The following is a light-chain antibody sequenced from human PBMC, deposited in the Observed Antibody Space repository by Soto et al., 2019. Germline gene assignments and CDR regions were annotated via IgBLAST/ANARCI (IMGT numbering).Light chain of an antibody. CDR2: DAS. J-gene: IGKJ2*01. CDR3: QLRSNWPPT. V-gene: IGKV3-11*01. CDR1: QSVSRY. Sequence: EIVLTQSPATLSLSPGERATLSCRASQSVSRYLAWYQQKPGQAPRLLIYDASNRATCIPARFSGSGSGTDCTLTISSLEPEDFAVYYCQLRSNWPPTFGQGTKLEIK.